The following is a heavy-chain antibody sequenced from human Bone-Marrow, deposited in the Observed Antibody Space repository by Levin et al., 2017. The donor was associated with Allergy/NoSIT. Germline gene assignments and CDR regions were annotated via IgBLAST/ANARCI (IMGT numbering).Heavy chain of an antibody. V-gene: IGHV4-61*01. CDR2: VYYTGST. CDR3: ARVEWFQNLAFDI. Sequence: PSETLSLTCTVSGGSVSSGNYYWSWIRQPPGKGLEWIGYVYYTGSTNYNPSLKSRVTISVDTSKNQFSLKLTSVTAADTAVYYCARVEWFQNLAFDIWGPGTMLTVS. J-gene: IGHJ3*02. CDR1: GGSVSSGNYY. D-gene: IGHD3-9*01.